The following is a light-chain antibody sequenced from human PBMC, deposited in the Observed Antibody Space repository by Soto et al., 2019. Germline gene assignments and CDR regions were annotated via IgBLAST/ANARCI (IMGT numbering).Light chain of an antibody. CDR3: GSWDSSLSDYV. V-gene: IGLV1-51*01. Sequence: QSALTQPPSVSAAPGQKVTISCSGSSSNIGGNSVSWYQQLPGTAPKLLIYDDNKRPSGIPDRFSGSKSGTSATLGITGFQTGDEADYYCGSWDSSLSDYVFGTGTKVT. J-gene: IGLJ1*01. CDR2: DDN. CDR1: SSNIGGNS.